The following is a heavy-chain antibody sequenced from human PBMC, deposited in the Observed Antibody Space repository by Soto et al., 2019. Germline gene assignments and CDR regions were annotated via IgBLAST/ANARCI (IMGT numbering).Heavy chain of an antibody. Sequence: QVHLVQSGAEVKRAGASVTVSCKASGYTFSDYYIHWVRQAPGQGLQWMGCINPKSGDRRYAQMFRGWAFMTRDTSISTAYMEVSGLKSDDTAVYFCARGAEVGIELAAFDQWGQGTLVTVSA. CDR3: ARGAEVGIELAAFDQ. CDR2: INPKSGDR. J-gene: IGHJ4*02. CDR1: GYTFSDYY. D-gene: IGHD2-8*02. V-gene: IGHV1-2*04.